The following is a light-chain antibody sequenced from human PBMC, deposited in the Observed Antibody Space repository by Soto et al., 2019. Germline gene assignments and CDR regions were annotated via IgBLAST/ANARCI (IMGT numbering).Light chain of an antibody. CDR2: QTS. CDR3: HQRQSWPRT. V-gene: IGKV3-11*01. Sequence: EIVLTQSPATLSSFPDDRVTLSCRASQYISTRLAWYQHRPGQAPRLLIYQTSIRAAGIPARFSASGSGTDFTLTISDVQPEDFALYYCHQRQSWPRTFGQGTKVDI. J-gene: IGKJ1*01. CDR1: QYISTR.